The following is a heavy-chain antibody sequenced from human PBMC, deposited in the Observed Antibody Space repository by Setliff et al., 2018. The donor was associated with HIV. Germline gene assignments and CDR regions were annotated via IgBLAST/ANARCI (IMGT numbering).Heavy chain of an antibody. D-gene: IGHD3-3*01. CDR1: GGSISSSSYS. J-gene: IGHJ4*02. V-gene: IGHV4-39*02. Sequence: SETLSLTCSVPGGSISSSSYSWGWIRQPPGKGLEWIGSIYHSGSAYYNPSLESRVTILVDTSKNHFSLNLSSVTAADTAVYYCAISNFWSGYSTSPPDYFDYWGQGMLVTVSS. CDR3: AISNFWSGYSTSPPDYFDY. CDR2: IYHSGSA.